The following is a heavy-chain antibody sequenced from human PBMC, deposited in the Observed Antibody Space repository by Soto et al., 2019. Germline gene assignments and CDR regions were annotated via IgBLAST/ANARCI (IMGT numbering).Heavy chain of an antibody. Sequence: QVVIQQWGAGLLRSSETLSLTCAVSGGSFSDYYWNWIRQAPGRGLEWIGEINDRGSRNYHPSLKSRVSMSVDTSKNEVSLNVSSVTAADTATYYCARGVVGSGLSYFDFWGQGTLVTVSS. CDR3: ARGVVGSGLSYFDF. CDR2: INDRGSR. J-gene: IGHJ4*02. CDR1: GGSFSDYY. D-gene: IGHD6-19*01. V-gene: IGHV4-34*02.